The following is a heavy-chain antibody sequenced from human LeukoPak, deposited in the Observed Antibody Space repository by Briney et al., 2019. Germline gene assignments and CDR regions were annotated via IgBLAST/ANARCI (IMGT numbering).Heavy chain of an antibody. CDR3: ARVGVYSYGFDY. Sequence: PGGSLRLSCAASGFTFSNAWLSWVRQAPGKGLEWVSVIYSGGSTYYADSVKGRFTISRDNSKNTLYLQMNSLRAEDTAEYYCARVGVYSYGFDYWGQGTLVTVSS. CDR1: GFTFSNAW. V-gene: IGHV3-66*02. J-gene: IGHJ4*02. CDR2: IYSGGST. D-gene: IGHD5-18*01.